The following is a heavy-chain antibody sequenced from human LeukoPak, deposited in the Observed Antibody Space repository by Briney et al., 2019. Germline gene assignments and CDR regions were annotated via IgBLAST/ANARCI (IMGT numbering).Heavy chain of an antibody. Sequence: GGSLRLSCAASGFTFSTYWMSWVRQAPGKGPEWVANIKQDESEKYYVESVKGRFTISRDNAKNSLYLQMNSLRAEDTAVYYCVRDDLGSLDCWGQGTLVTVSS. CDR1: GFTFSTYW. D-gene: IGHD1-26*01. J-gene: IGHJ4*02. CDR2: IKQDESEK. V-gene: IGHV3-7*01. CDR3: VRDDLGSLDC.